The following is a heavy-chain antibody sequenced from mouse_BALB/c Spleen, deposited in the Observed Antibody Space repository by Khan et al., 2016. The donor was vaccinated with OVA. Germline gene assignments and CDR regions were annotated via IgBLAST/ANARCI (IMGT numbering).Heavy chain of an antibody. Sequence: VQLKESGPDLVKPSQSLSLTCTVTGYSITSGYSWHWIRQFPGNKLEWMGYIHYSGSTNYNPSLKSRISITRDTSKNQFFLQLNSVTTEDTATYFCARSLVITTATGNAMDYWGQGTSVTVS. V-gene: IGHV3-1*02. J-gene: IGHJ4*01. D-gene: IGHD1-2*01. CDR1: GYSITSGYS. CDR2: IHYSGST. CDR3: ARSLVITTATGNAMDY.